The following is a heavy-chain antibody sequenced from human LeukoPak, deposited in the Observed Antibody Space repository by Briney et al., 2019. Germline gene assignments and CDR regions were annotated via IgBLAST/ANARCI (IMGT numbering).Heavy chain of an antibody. D-gene: IGHD4-23*01. CDR2: IYYSGST. Sequence: SQTQSLTCTVSGGSISSGDHYWSWIRQPPGKGLEWIGYIYYSGSTYYNPSLKSRVAISVDTSKKQFSLKMSSVTAADTAVYYCAREGGYGGHSVLDYWGQGTLVTVSS. CDR3: AREGGYGGHSVLDY. J-gene: IGHJ4*02. V-gene: IGHV4-30-4*08. CDR1: GGSISSGDHY.